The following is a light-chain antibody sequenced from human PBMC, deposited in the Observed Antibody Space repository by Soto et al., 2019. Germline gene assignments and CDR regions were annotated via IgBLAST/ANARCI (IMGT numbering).Light chain of an antibody. J-gene: IGKJ3*01. CDR2: GAS. CDR3: QQYNNWPFT. CDR1: QSVSNY. V-gene: IGKV3-15*01. Sequence: EIVLTQSPGTLSLSPGERATLSCRASQSVSNYLAWYQQKPGQAPRLLIYGASTRATGIPARFSGSGSGTEFTLTISSLQSEDFAVYYCQQYNNWPFTFGPGTKVDIK.